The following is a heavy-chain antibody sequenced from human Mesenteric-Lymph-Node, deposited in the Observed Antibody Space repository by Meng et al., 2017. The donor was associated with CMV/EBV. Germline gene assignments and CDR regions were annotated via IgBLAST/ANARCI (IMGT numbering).Heavy chain of an antibody. V-gene: IGHV3-74*01. J-gene: IGHJ4*02. CDR2: INSDGSST. Sequence: GGSLRLSCAASGFTFSSYWMHGVRKAPGKGLVWVSRINSDGSSTSYADSVKGRFNISRDNAKNTLYLQMNSLRAEDTAVYYCARIVGATAYWGQGTLVTVSS. CDR1: GFTFSSYW. CDR3: ARIVGATAY. D-gene: IGHD1-26*01.